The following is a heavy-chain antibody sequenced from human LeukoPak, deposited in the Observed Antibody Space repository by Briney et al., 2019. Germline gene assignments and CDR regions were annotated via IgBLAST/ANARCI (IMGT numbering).Heavy chain of an antibody. J-gene: IGHJ6*02. CDR3: ARVERGYCSSISCYGAGYNYFYGMDG. Sequence: ASVKVSCKASGYTFTGYYMHWVRQAPGQGLEWMGWISAYNGDTNYGQKVEGRVTMTTDTSTSTAYMELRSLRSDDTAVYYCARVERGYCSSISCYGAGYNYFYGMDGWGQGTTVTVSS. V-gene: IGHV1-18*04. CDR1: GYTFTGYY. D-gene: IGHD2-2*01. CDR2: ISAYNGDT.